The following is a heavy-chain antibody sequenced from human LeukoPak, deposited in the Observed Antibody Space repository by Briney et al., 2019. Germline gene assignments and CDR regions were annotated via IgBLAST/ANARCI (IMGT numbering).Heavy chain of an antibody. Sequence: ASVEVSCKASGYTFTDYYMHWVRQAPGQGLEWMGWINPNSGGTNYAQKFQGRVTMTRDTSISTAYMELSRLRSDDTAVYYCARDRTPSGYENNWFDPWGQGTLVTVSS. CDR2: INPNSGGT. V-gene: IGHV1-2*02. D-gene: IGHD5-12*01. CDR3: ARDRTPSGYENNWFDP. CDR1: GYTFTDYY. J-gene: IGHJ5*02.